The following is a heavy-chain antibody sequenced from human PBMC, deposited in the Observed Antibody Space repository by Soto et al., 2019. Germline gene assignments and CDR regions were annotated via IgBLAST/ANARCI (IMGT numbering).Heavy chain of an antibody. CDR1: GYNFIKYG. D-gene: IGHD3-9*01. V-gene: IGHV1-18*04. J-gene: IGHJ5*02. CDR3: ATSYDTGFVP. CDR2: IKVDSGYT. Sequence: QLQLVQSAAEVKKPGASVRVSCKAYGYNFIKYGISWIRQAPEQGLEWMGWIKVDSGYTNYAQKFQGRVTMTADTSSDTAFMALRSLSLDDTAVYFCATSYDTGFVPWGQGTLVSVSA.